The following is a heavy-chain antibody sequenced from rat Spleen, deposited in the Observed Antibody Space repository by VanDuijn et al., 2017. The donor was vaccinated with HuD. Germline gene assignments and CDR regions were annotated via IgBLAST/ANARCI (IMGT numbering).Heavy chain of an antibody. J-gene: IGHJ2*01. D-gene: IGHD5-1*01. CDR3: ARHQGALVFDY. CDR2: IIYDGSST. CDR1: GFSFSKYG. V-gene: IGHV5-29*01. Sequence: EVQLVESGGGLVQPGRSLKLSCATSGFSFSKYGMQWIRQTPTKGLEWVATIIYDGSSTYYRDSVKGRFTISRDNAKSTLYLQMDSLRSEDTATYYCARHQGALVFDYWGQGVMVTVSS.